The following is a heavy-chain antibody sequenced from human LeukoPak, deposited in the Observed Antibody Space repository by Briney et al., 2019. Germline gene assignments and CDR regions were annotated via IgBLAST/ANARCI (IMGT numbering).Heavy chain of an antibody. V-gene: IGHV3-23*01. J-gene: IGHJ4*02. Sequence: GGSLRLSCAASGFTFSTYAMSWVRQAPEKGLEWVSAISGSGGITYYADSVKGRFTISRDNSKNTVNLQMNRLRAEDTAVYYCAKDLAPGRYWGQGTLVTVSS. D-gene: IGHD3-3*02. CDR3: AKDLAPGRY. CDR1: GFTFSTYA. CDR2: ISGSGGIT.